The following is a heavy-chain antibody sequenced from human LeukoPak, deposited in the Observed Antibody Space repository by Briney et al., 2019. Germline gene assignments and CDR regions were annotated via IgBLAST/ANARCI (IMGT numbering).Heavy chain of an antibody. J-gene: IGHJ4*02. Sequence: GRSLRLSCAASGFNFGGYGMQWVRQAPGKGLEWVAVIWFDGGKKYYADSVKGRFTISRDNSKNTLYLQMNSLRVEDTAVYYCARDHSAGLFYFEYWGQEVLVSVPS. CDR1: GFNFGGYG. V-gene: IGHV3-33*01. CDR3: ARDHSAGLFYFEY. D-gene: IGHD2-15*01. CDR2: IWFDGGKK.